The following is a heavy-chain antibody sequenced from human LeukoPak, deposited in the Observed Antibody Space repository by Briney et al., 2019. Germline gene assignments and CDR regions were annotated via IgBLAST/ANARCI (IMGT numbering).Heavy chain of an antibody. J-gene: IGHJ4*02. Sequence: ASVKVSFKVSGYSLTQLYIHWVRQAPGKGLEWMGGFDPEDGETIYAQQFQGGLTMTEDTSTDTAYMEVSSLTIEDTAVYYYATDANGYFIYWGQGTLVTVSS. D-gene: IGHD3-22*01. CDR2: FDPEDGET. CDR3: ATDANGYFIY. CDR1: GYSLTQLY. V-gene: IGHV1-24*01.